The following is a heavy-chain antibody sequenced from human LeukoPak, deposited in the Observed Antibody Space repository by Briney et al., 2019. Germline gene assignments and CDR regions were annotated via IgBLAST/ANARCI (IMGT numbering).Heavy chain of an antibody. CDR3: ARDSGSYSFDY. D-gene: IGHD1-26*01. J-gene: IGHJ4*02. Sequence: SETLSLTCAVSGGSISSGGYSWSWIRQPPGKGLEWIGYIYHSGSTYYNPSLKGRVTISVDRSKNQFSLKLSSVTAADTAVYYCARDSGSYSFDYWGQGTLVTVSS. CDR2: IYHSGST. V-gene: IGHV4-30-2*01. CDR1: GGSISSGGYS.